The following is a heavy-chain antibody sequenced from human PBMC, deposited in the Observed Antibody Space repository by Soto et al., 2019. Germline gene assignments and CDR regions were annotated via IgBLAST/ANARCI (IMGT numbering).Heavy chain of an antibody. D-gene: IGHD4-17*01. CDR1: GYSFTSYW. J-gene: IGHJ3*01. V-gene: IGHV5-51*01. Sequence: GESLKISCKDSGYSFTSYWIGWVRQMPGKGLELIGITYPYDSDTRYSTYFQGRVTISADKSIITAYLHWSSLQASDTALYYCATYDGANHHDAFHXWGQVTMVTVS. CDR3: ATYDGANHHDAFHX. CDR2: TYPYDSDT.